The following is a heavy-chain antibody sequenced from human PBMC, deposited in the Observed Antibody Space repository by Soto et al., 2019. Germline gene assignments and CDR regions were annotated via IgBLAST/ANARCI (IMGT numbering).Heavy chain of an antibody. CDR3: ARDYGGIAAAGKTYYYYGMDV. CDR1: GFTVSSNY. J-gene: IGHJ6*02. Sequence: GGSLRLSCAASGFTVSSNYMSWVRQAPGKGLEWVSVIYSGGSTYYADSVKGRFTISRDNSKNTLYLQMNSLRAEDTAVYYCARDYGGIAAAGKTYYYYGMDVWGQGTTVTVSS. CDR2: IYSGGST. V-gene: IGHV3-53*01. D-gene: IGHD6-13*01.